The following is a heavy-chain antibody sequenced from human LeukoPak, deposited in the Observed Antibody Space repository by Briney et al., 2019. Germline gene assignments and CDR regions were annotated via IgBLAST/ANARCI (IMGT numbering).Heavy chain of an antibody. CDR1: GYTSTSYD. D-gene: IGHD7-27*01. CDR2: MNPNSGNT. CDR3: AREGTGDQDYYYYGMDV. J-gene: IGHJ6*02. V-gene: IGHV1-8*01. Sequence: ASVKVSCKASGYTSTSYDINWVRQATGQGLEWMGWMNPNSGNTGYAQKFQGRVTMTRNTSISTAYMELSSLRSEDTAVYYCAREGTGDQDYYYYGMDVWGQGTTVTVSS.